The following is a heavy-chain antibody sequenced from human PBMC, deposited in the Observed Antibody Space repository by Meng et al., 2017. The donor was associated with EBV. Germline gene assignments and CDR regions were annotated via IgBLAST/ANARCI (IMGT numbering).Heavy chain of an antibody. D-gene: IGHD3-10*01. V-gene: IGHV1-69*01. CDR2: LIPMSDAP. Sequence: QVQLVQSGAGGKKPGSSGKVSCKTSGGTFRSDAVSWVRQAPGQGLEWMGGLIPMSDAPHYAQKFQGRVTMTADESTNTHYMDLSGLRFEDTAVYYCASESRRGFTPDYWGQGTLVTVSS. CDR3: ASESRRGFTPDY. J-gene: IGHJ4*02. CDR1: GGTFRSDA.